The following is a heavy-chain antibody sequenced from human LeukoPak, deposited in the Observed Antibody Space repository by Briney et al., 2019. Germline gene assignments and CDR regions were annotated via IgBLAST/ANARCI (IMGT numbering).Heavy chain of an antibody. J-gene: IGHJ6*03. V-gene: IGHV3-48*03. D-gene: IGHD2-21*02. Sequence: GGSLRLSCAASKFTFSSYEMNWVRQAPGKGLEWVSYISSSGSTIYYADSVKGRFTISRDNSKNTLYLQMNSLRAEDTAVYYCARDFVTSVVVTARDYYYYMDVWGKGTTVTVSS. CDR2: ISSSGSTI. CDR3: ARDFVTSVVVTARDYYYYMDV. CDR1: KFTFSSYE.